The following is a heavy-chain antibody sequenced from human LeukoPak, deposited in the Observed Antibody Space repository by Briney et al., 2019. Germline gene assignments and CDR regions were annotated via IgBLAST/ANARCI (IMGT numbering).Heavy chain of an antibody. V-gene: IGHV3-23*01. Sequence: AGGSLRLSCAASGFTFSSYAMSWVRQAPGKGLEWVSGISGSGGSTYYADSVKGRSTISRDNSKNTLYLQMNSLRAEDTAVYYCARDWASLSYYFDYWGQGTLVTVSS. CDR3: ARDWASLSYYFDY. J-gene: IGHJ4*02. CDR1: GFTFSSYA. D-gene: IGHD3-16*01. CDR2: ISGSGGST.